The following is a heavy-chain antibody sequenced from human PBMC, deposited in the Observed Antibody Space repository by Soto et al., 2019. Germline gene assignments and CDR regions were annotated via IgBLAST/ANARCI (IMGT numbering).Heavy chain of an antibody. CDR2: ISGIFGST. Sequence: GVSLIVSCAASGFTFSSYAMSWVRQAPGKGLEWVSAISGIFGSTDYADSWKVRFTISRDNSTNTLYLQMNSLRAEDTAVYYCAKTASSSSAYFDYWGQGTLVTVSS. J-gene: IGHJ4*02. V-gene: IGHV3-23*01. D-gene: IGHD6-6*01. CDR3: AKTASSSSAYFDY. CDR1: GFTFSSYA.